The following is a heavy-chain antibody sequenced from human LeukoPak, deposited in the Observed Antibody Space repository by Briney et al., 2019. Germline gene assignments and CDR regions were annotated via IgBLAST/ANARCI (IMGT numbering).Heavy chain of an antibody. CDR1: RFIFSTYG. D-gene: IGHD1-26*01. V-gene: IGHV3-30*18. CDR2: ISYDGSYE. CDR3: AKGGPPTGASPRPWDFNY. Sequence: QAGGSLRLSCAASRFIFSTYGMHWVRQAPGKGLEWVAVISYDGSYESYADSVKGRFTISRDNSKNTLYLQMNSLRVEDTAVYYCAKGGPPTGASPRPWDFNYWGQGALVTVSS. J-gene: IGHJ4*02.